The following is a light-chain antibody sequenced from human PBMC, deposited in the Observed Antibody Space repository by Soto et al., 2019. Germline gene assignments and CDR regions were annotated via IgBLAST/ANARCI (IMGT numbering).Light chain of an antibody. CDR2: APS. Sequence: DIQLTQSPSFLSASVGDRVTITCRASQGISSYLAWYQQKPGKAPKLLIYAPSTVQSGVPSRFSGSGSGTEIPLTISSLQPEDVATYYCQQLNSYPLTFGGGTKVEIK. J-gene: IGKJ4*01. CDR1: QGISSY. CDR3: QQLNSYPLT. V-gene: IGKV1-9*01.